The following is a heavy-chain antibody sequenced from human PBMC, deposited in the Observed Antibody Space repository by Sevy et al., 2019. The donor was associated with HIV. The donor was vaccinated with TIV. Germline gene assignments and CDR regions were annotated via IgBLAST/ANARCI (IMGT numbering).Heavy chain of an antibody. CDR3: TRVGCSSTSSYWNHYYYMDV. D-gene: IGHD2-2*01. CDR2: IRSKAYGGTT. V-gene: IGHV3-49*03. J-gene: IGHJ6*03. Sequence: GGSLRLSCTASGFTFGDYAMSWFRQAPGKGLEWVGFIRSKAYGGTTEYAASVKGRFTISRDDSKSIAYLQMNSLKTEDTAVYYCTRVGCSSTSSYWNHYYYMDVWGKGTTVTVSS. CDR1: GFTFGDYA.